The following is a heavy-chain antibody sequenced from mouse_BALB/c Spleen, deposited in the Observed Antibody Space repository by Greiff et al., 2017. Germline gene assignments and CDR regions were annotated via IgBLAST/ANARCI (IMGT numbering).Heavy chain of an antibody. V-gene: IGHV5-12-1*01. D-gene: IGHD1-1*02. Sequence: EVQGVESGGGLVQPGGSLKLSCAASGFAFSSYDMSWVRQTPEKRLEWVAYISSGGGSTYYPDTVKGRFTISRDNAKNTLYLQMSSLKSEDTAMYYCARHGNYAMDYWGQGTSVTVSS. CDR3: ARHGNYAMDY. CDR1: GFAFSSYD. CDR2: ISSGGGST. J-gene: IGHJ4*01.